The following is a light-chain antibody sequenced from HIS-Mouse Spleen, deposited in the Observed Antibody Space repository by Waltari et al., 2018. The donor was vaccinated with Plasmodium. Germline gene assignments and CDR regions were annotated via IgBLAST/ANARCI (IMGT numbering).Light chain of an antibody. J-gene: IGLJ3*02. V-gene: IGLV3-19*01. CDR2: GKN. CDR3: NSRDSSGNHWV. CDR1: SLRSYY. Sequence: SSELTQDPAVSVALGQTVRITCQGDSLRSYYASWYQQKPGQATGLVIYGKNNRPSGIPDRFSGSSSGNTASLTITGAQAEDEADYYCNSRDSSGNHWVFGGGTKLTVL.